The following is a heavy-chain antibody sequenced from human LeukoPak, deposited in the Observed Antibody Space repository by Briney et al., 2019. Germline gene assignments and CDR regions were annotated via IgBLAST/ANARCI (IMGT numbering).Heavy chain of an antibody. D-gene: IGHD4-23*01. Sequence: SETLSLTCAVYGGSFSGYYWSWIRQPPGKGLEWIGEINHSGSTNYNPSLKSRVTISVDTSKNQFSLKLSSVTAADTAVYYCARALTTVVTLHYYYYMDVWGKGTTVTISS. J-gene: IGHJ6*03. CDR3: ARALTTVVTLHYYYYMDV. CDR1: GGSFSGYY. CDR2: INHSGST. V-gene: IGHV4-34*01.